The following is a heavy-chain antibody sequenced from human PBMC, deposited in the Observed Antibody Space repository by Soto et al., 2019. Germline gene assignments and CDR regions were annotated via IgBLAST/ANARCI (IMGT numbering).Heavy chain of an antibody. CDR1: GFTFSSYS. D-gene: IGHD3-22*01. J-gene: IGHJ6*02. V-gene: IGHV3-21*01. CDR3: AGTMNYGMDV. Sequence: GSLRLSCAASGFTFSSYSMNWVRQAPGKGLEWVSSISSSSSYIYYAGSVKGRFTISRDNAKNSLYLQMNSLRAEDTAVYYFAGTMNYGMDVWGQGTTVTVSS. CDR2: ISSSSSYI.